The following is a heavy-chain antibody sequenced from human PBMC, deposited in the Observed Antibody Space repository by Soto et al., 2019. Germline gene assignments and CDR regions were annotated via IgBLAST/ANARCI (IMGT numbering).Heavy chain of an antibody. V-gene: IGHV1-2*04. D-gene: IGHD3-3*01. CDR3: ARGSITIVGVVTNYGMDV. Sequence: ASVKVSCKASGYTFTGYYMHWVRQAPGQGLEWMGWINPNSGGTNYAQKFQGWVTMTRDTSISTAYMELSRLRSDDTAVYYCARGSITIVGVVTNYGMDVWGQGTTVTVSS. CDR1: GYTFTGYY. CDR2: INPNSGGT. J-gene: IGHJ6*02.